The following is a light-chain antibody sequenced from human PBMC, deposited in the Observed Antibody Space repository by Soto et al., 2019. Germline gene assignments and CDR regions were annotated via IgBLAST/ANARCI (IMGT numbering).Light chain of an antibody. J-gene: IGKJ2*01. Sequence: EIVMTQSPVTLSVSPGERATLSCRASQSVSSNLAWYQQKPGQAPRLLIYGASTRATGIPARFSGSGSGTEFTLTISSLQSEDFAVYYCQQYNNWPYTFGQGTKLDIK. CDR1: QSVSSN. V-gene: IGKV3-15*01. CDR2: GAS. CDR3: QQYNNWPYT.